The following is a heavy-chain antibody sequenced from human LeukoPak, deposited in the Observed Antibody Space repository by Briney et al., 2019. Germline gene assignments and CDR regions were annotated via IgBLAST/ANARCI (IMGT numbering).Heavy chain of an antibody. CDR3: ATDVQTNGGLDY. V-gene: IGHV1-24*01. J-gene: IGHJ4*02. CDR1: GYTLTELS. D-gene: IGHD2-8*01. CDR2: FDPEDGET. Sequence: APVKVSCKVSGYTLTELSMHWVRQAPGKGLEWMGGFDPEDGETIYAQKFQGRVTMTEDTSTDTAYMELSSLRSEDTAVYYCATDVQTNGGLDYWGQGTLVTVSS.